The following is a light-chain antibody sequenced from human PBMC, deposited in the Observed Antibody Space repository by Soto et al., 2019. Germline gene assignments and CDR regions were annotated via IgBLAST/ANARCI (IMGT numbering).Light chain of an antibody. CDR1: QSVSRY. V-gene: IGKV3-11*01. Sequence: ELVLTQSPATLSLSPGERATLSCRASQSVSRYLAWYQQKPGQAPRLLIYDASNRATGIPARFVGSGSGTDFTLTISSLEPEDFAVYYCQQRSNWPRTFGQGTKVDIK. J-gene: IGKJ1*01. CDR3: QQRSNWPRT. CDR2: DAS.